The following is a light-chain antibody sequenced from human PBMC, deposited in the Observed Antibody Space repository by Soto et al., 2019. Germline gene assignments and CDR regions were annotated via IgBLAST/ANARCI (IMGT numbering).Light chain of an antibody. CDR2: DVS. Sequence: QSALTQPRSVSGSPGQSVTISCTGTSNDVGGYNFVFWYQQNPGKVPILFIYDVSRRPSGVPDRFSGSTSGNTASLTISGLQAEDEADYYCSSYAGSYTLVFGGRTKVTVL. J-gene: IGLJ2*01. CDR3: SSYAGSYTLV. CDR1: SNDVGGYNF. V-gene: IGLV2-11*01.